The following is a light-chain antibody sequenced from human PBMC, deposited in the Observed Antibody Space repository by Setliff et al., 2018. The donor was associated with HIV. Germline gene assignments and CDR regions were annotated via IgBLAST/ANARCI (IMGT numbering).Light chain of an antibody. CDR2: QAT. CDR1: SSDIGRYNL. Sequence: ALAQPASVSGSPGQSITISCTGTSSDIGRYNLVSWYQQYPGKASKLMIYQATKRPSGVSNRFSGSKSGNTASLTISGLQAEDEADYYCCSNTGSNTYVFGSGTKVTVL. J-gene: IGLJ1*01. CDR3: CSNTGSNTYV. V-gene: IGLV2-23*01.